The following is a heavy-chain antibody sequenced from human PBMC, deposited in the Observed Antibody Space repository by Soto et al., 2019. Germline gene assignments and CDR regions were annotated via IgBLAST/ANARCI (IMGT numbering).Heavy chain of an antibody. J-gene: IGHJ4*02. CDR1: GYSFTSYW. D-gene: IGHD1-26*01. V-gene: IGHV5-51*01. Sequence: EVQLVQSGAEVKKPGESLKISCKGSGYSFTSYWIAWVRQMPGQGLEWMGIIYPGDSDVTYSPSFQGQVTISADKSINTAYLQWSSLKASDTAMFYCARQWGSYTYLDYWGQGTLVTVSS. CDR3: ARQWGSYTYLDY. CDR2: IYPGDSDV.